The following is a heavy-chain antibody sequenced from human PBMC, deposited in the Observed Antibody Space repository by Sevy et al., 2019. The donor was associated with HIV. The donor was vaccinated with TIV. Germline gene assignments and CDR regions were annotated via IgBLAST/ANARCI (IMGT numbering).Heavy chain of an antibody. Sequence: GGSLRLSCAASGFRFSSYEMNWVRQAPGKGLEWVASISNRGTNIYYSDSVRGRITISRDTAKNSLYLQMNSLRAEDTAFYYCARDLPPSATTVAHFDYWGQGTLVTVSS. D-gene: IGHD4-17*01. CDR1: GFRFSSYE. CDR2: ISNRGTNI. J-gene: IGHJ4*02. V-gene: IGHV3-48*03. CDR3: ARDLPPSATTVAHFDY.